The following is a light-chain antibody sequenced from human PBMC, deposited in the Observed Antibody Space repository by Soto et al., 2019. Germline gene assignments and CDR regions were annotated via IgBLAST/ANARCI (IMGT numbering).Light chain of an antibody. V-gene: IGKV3-15*01. CDR3: KQYNNWWT. Sequence: EVVMTQSPATLSLSPGERATLSCRASQSVSSSLAWYQQKPGQAPRLLIYGASTRAAGIPDRFSGSGSETEFTITISSQQAEDFTIYYCKQYNNWWTFGQGTKVEI. CDR1: QSVSSS. J-gene: IGKJ1*01. CDR2: GAS.